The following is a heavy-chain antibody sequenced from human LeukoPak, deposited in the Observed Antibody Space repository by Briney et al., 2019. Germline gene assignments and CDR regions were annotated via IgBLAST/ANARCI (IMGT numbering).Heavy chain of an antibody. V-gene: IGHV1-2*02. CDR2: ITPNSGGT. J-gene: IGHJ3*02. CDR1: GGTFSSYA. CDR3: ARVLRWNYVEDAFDI. Sequence: PWASVKVSCKASGGTFSSYAISWVRQAPGQGLEWMGWITPNSGGTKYGQKFQGRVTMTRDTSISTAYMELSSLRSDDTAVYYCARVLRWNYVEDAFDIWGQGTMVTVSS. D-gene: IGHD1-7*01.